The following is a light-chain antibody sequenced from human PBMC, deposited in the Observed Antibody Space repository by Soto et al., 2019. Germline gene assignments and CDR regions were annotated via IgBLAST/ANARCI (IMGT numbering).Light chain of an antibody. CDR2: GAS. V-gene: IGKV3-15*01. CDR3: QQYTNWPPNT. Sequence: EIVLTQSPATLSVSPGESATLSCRASQRVYSNLAWYQQRPGQAPRLLIYGASTRATGVPARFSGRGSGTELTLTISSLQSEDFAVYYCQQYTNWPPNTIGQGTRLEIK. J-gene: IGKJ5*01. CDR1: QRVYSN.